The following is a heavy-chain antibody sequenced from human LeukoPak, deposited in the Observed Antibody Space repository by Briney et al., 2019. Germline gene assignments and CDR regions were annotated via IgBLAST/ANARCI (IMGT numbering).Heavy chain of an antibody. V-gene: IGHV3-48*01. D-gene: IGHD1-7*01. CDR2: ISSSGSPI. CDR3: ARDRGNWNSPRWGLIDY. Sequence: GGSLRLSCAASGFTFSSYSMNWVRQAPGKGLEWVSYISSSGSPIYSADSVKGRFTISRDNAKNSLYLQMDSLRAEDTAVYYCARDRGNWNSPRWGLIDYWGQGTLVTVSS. J-gene: IGHJ4*02. CDR1: GFTFSSYS.